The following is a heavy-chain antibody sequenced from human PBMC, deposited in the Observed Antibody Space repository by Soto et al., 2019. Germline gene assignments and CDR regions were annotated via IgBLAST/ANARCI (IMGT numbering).Heavy chain of an antibody. CDR3: AGLSQRMDKNFDY. CDR2: IYHSGST. D-gene: IGHD2-2*03. CDR1: GGSINTYY. V-gene: IGHV4-59*08. Sequence: QVQLQESGPGLVKPSETLSLTCTVPGGSINTYYWSWIRQSPGKGLEWIGNIYHSGSTNYNPSLKCRVPISVDTSKNQFSLKLSSVTAADTAVYYCAGLSQRMDKNFDYGGQGTLVPVSS. J-gene: IGHJ4*02.